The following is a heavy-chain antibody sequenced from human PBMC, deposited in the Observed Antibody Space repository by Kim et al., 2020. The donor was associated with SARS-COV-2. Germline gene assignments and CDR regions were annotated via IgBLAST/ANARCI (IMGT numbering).Heavy chain of an antibody. V-gene: IGHV3-43*01. D-gene: IGHD3-10*01. CDR2: ITTDGGSS. CDR3: VKEVGGFGEYDY. Sequence: GGSLRLSCAASGFTFGDYSMHWVRQAPGKGLEWVSLITTDGGSSYYADSVKGRFTIPRDNSKNSLYLQMNSLRTEDTALYYCVKEVGGFGEYDYWGQGTLVTVSS. CDR1: GFTFGDYS. J-gene: IGHJ4*02.